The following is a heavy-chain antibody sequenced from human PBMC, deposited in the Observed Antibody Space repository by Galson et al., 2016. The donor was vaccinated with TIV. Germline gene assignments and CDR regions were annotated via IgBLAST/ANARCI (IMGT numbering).Heavy chain of an antibody. Sequence: ETLSLTCTVSGVSVSIYYWSWIRQSPGKGLEWIGYIYDSGRTHYDPSLKSRVSMSVDTSKNQVSLRLSAVTAADTAVYYCARHLDVGDYDNSGYPDYFDSWGQGTLVTVSS. J-gene: IGHJ4*02. CDR3: ARHLDVGDYDNSGYPDYFDS. V-gene: IGHV4-59*08. D-gene: IGHD3-22*01. CDR2: IYDSGRT. CDR1: GVSVSIYY.